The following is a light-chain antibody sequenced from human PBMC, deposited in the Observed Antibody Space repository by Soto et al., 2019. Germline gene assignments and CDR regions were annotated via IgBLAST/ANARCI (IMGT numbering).Light chain of an antibody. CDR1: QSISIY. J-gene: IGKJ2*01. Sequence: DIQMTQSPSSLSASVGARVTIACRARQSISIYLNWYQHKPGKAPKLLNCAASTMQGGVPSRFTGRGSGSDFTLAISGLQPEDFPIYYCQQSLRTPYTFGPGTKLSIK. V-gene: IGKV1-39*01. CDR2: AAS. CDR3: QQSLRTPYT.